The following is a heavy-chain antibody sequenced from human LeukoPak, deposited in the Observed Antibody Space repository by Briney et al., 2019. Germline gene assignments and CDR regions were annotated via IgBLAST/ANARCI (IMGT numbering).Heavy chain of an antibody. CDR3: ARQGVYYYDSSGYYDY. V-gene: IGHV5-51*01. CDR1: GYSFTSYW. CDR2: IYPGDSDT. Sequence: GESLKISCKGSGYSFTSYWIGWVRQMPGKGLEWMGIIYPGDSDTRYSPSFQGQVAISADKSISTAYLQWSSLKASDTAMYYCARQGVYYYDSSGYYDYWGQGTLVTVSS. J-gene: IGHJ4*02. D-gene: IGHD3-22*01.